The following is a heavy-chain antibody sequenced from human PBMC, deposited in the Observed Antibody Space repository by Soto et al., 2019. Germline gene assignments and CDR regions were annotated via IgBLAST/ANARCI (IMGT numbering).Heavy chain of an antibody. CDR1: GGSFSGYY. CDR3: ATRENYDYVWGSYRPPDY. CDR2: INHSGST. V-gene: IGHV4-34*01. Sequence: PSETLSLTCAVYGGSFSGYYWSWLRQPPGKGLEWIGEINHSGSTNYNPSLKSRVTISVDTSKNQFSLKLSSVTDADTAVYYCATRENYDYVWGSYRPPDYWGQGTLVTVSS. J-gene: IGHJ4*02. D-gene: IGHD3-16*02.